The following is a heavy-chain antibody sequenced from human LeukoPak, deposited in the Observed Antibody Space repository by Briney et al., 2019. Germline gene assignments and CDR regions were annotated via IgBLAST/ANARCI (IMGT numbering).Heavy chain of an antibody. J-gene: IGHJ4*02. CDR2: ISSSSSYI. Sequence: GGSLRLSCAASGFTFSSYSMNWVRQAPGKGLEWVASISSSSSYIYYADSVKGRFTISRDNAKNSLYLQMNSLRADDTAVYYCARGGQLVLGDWGQGTLVTVSS. V-gene: IGHV3-21*01. D-gene: IGHD6-13*01. CDR3: ARGGQLVLGD. CDR1: GFTFSSYS.